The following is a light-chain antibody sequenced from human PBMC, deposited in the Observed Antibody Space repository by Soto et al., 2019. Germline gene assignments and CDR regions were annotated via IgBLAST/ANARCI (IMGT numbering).Light chain of an antibody. J-gene: IGLJ1*01. CDR1: TSDVGGYNY. CDR3: SSYTSSSTYV. Sequence: SLPTQPPPLSGGPWPSVPPSCPGATSDVGGYNYVSWYQHHPGKAPKLMVYDVSNRPSGVSNRFSGSKSGNTASLTISGLQAEDGADYYCSSYTSSSTYVFGTGTKVTVL. CDR2: DVS. V-gene: IGLV2-14*03.